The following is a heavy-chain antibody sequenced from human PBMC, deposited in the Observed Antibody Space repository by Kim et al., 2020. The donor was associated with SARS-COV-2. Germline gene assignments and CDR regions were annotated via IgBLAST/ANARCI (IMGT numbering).Heavy chain of an antibody. CDR1: GFTFSSYA. J-gene: IGHJ4*02. Sequence: GGSLRLSCAASGFTFSSYAMHWVRQAPGKGLEWVAVISYDGSNKYYADSVKGRFTISRDNSKNTLYLQMNSLRAEDTAVYYCARDGVAGTDHSTPYFDYWGQGTLVTVSS. CDR2: ISYDGSNK. CDR3: ARDGVAGTDHSTPYFDY. V-gene: IGHV3-30*04. D-gene: IGHD6-19*01.